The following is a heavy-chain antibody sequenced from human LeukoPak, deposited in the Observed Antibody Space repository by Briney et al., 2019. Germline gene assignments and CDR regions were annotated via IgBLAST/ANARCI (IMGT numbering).Heavy chain of an antibody. D-gene: IGHD5-24*01. J-gene: IGHJ4*02. CDR1: GGSISSGGYY. Sequence: PSQTLPLTCTVSGGSISSGGYYWSWIRQHPGKGLEWIGYIYYSGSTYYNPSLKSRVTISVDTSKNQFSLKLSSVTAADTAVYYCARAKWLQPYFDYWGQGTLVTVSS. V-gene: IGHV4-31*03. CDR2: IYYSGST. CDR3: ARAKWLQPYFDY.